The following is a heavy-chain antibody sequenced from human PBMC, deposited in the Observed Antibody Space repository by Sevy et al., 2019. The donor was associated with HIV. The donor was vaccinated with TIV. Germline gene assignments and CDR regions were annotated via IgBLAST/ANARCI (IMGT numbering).Heavy chain of an antibody. CDR3: AKDQGDYVWGTFRDY. CDR2: IWNDRSNK. Sequence: GGSLRLSCAASGFTFSSYGMHWVRQAPGKGLEWVAVIWNDRSNKHYADSVKGRFTISRDNSKNTLYLQMNSLRAEDTAVYYCAKDQGDYVWGTFRDYWGQGTLVTVSS. V-gene: IGHV3-33*06. CDR1: GFTFSSYG. J-gene: IGHJ4*02. D-gene: IGHD3-16*02.